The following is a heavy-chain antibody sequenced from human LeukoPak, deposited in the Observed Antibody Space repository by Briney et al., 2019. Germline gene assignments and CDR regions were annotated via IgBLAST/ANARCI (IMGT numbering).Heavy chain of an antibody. CDR2: IYYSGST. CDR1: GGSTSSYY. CDR3: ARARPYYYDSSGLDNAFDI. V-gene: IGHV4-59*01. D-gene: IGHD3-22*01. Sequence: SETLSLTCTVSGGSTSSYYWSWIRQPPGKGLEWIGYIYYSGSTNYNPSLKSRVTISVDTSKNQFSLKLSSVTAADTAVYYCARARPYYYDSSGLDNAFDIWGQGTMVTVSS. J-gene: IGHJ3*02.